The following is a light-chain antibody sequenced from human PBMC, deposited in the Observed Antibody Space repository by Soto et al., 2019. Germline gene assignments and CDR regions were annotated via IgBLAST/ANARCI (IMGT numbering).Light chain of an antibody. Sequence: QPVLTQPPSVSGAPGQRVTISCTGSSSNIGAGYNVHWYQQLPGTAPKLLIYVNSNRPSGVPDRFSGSKSGTSASLAITGLQAEDEAAYYCQSYASSLSGSIFGGGTKLTVL. CDR3: QSYASSLSGSI. J-gene: IGLJ2*01. CDR1: SSNIGAGYN. CDR2: VNS. V-gene: IGLV1-40*01.